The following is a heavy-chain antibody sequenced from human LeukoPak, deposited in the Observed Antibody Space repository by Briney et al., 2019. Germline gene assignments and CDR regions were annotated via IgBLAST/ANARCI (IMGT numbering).Heavy chain of an antibody. CDR3: ARDGSGSYYLY. Sequence: GGSLRLSCAASGFTFSSYSMNWVRQAPGKGLEWVSSISSSSSYIYCADSVKGRFTISRDNAKNSLYLQMNSLRAEDTAVYYCARDGSGSYYLYWGQGTLVTVSS. J-gene: IGHJ4*02. CDR1: GFTFSSYS. CDR2: ISSSSSYI. D-gene: IGHD1-26*01. V-gene: IGHV3-21*01.